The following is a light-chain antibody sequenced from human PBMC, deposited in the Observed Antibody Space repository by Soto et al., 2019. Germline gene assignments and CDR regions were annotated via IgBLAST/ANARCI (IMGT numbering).Light chain of an antibody. J-gene: IGKJ5*01. CDR3: QQYGDSPRIT. Sequence: EIVLTQSPGTLSLSPGERATLSCRASPSVSSSYLAWYQQKPGQAPRLLIYGASSRATGIPDRFSGIGSGTDFALTISRLEPEDFAVYYCQQYGDSPRITFGQGTRLDIK. CDR2: GAS. V-gene: IGKV3-20*01. CDR1: PSVSSSY.